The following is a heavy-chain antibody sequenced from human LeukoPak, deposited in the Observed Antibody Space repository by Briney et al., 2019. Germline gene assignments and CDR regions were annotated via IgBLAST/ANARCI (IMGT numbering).Heavy chain of an antibody. V-gene: IGHV3-21*01. D-gene: IGHD2-2*01. CDR1: GFTFSSYS. Sequence: GGSLRLSCADSGFTFSSYSMKWVRQAPGKGLEGVSSISSSSSYIYYADSVKGRFTISRDNAKNSLYLQMNSLRAEDTAVYYCARGGAGAGIVVVPHYWGQGTLVTVYS. CDR2: ISSSSSYI. CDR3: ARGGAGAGIVVVPHY. J-gene: IGHJ4*02.